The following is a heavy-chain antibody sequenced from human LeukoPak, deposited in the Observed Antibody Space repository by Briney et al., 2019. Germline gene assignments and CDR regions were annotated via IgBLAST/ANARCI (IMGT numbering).Heavy chain of an antibody. J-gene: IGHJ3*02. Sequence: GGSLRLSCAASGFTFNSYNMNWVRQAPGKGLEWVSYISSSSSTIYYADSVKGRFTISRDSAKTSLFLQMNSLRDEDTAVYYCARAYSSSSGRDAFDSWGLGTLVTVSS. CDR2: ISSSSSTI. V-gene: IGHV3-48*02. CDR1: GFTFNSYN. CDR3: ARAYSSSSGRDAFDS. D-gene: IGHD6-6*01.